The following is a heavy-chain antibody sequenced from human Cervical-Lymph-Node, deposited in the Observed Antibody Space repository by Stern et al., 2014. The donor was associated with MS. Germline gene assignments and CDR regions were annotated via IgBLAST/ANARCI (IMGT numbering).Heavy chain of an antibody. CDR3: AREVAVSGLGWFDL. J-gene: IGHJ5*02. V-gene: IGHV1-18*01. Sequence: VQLVQSGEEVKKLGTSVKVSCKASGYTLMSFGISWVRQAPGQGLEWMGWISANNGNTDYAQKFQGRVTMTTDTSTSTAHLELRSLRSDDTAVYYCAREVAVSGLGWFDLWGQGTLVTVSS. D-gene: IGHD6-19*01. CDR1: GYTLMSFG. CDR2: ISANNGNT.